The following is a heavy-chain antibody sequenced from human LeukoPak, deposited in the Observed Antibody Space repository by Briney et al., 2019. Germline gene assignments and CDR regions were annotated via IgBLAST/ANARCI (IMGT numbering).Heavy chain of an antibody. V-gene: IGHV1-2*02. J-gene: IGHJ4*02. CDR1: GYIFSGYY. CDR2: INTNSGGT. D-gene: IGHD3-22*01. Sequence: GASVKVSCKASGYIFSGYYIHWVRQAPGQGLEWIGLINTNSGGTNYAQMFQGRVTMTRDTSISTAYMDLSRLRPDDTAVYYCARVDSTGYYRGRGPIDYWGQGTLVTVSS. CDR3: ARVDSTGYYRGRGPIDY.